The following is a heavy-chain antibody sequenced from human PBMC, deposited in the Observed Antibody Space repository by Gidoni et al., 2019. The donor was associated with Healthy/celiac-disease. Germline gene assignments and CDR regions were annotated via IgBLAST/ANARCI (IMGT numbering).Heavy chain of an antibody. V-gene: IGHV3-74*01. CDR1: FSSYW. J-gene: IGHJ3*02. CDR2: INSDGSST. Sequence: FSSYWMHWVRQAPGKGLVWVSRINSDGSSTSYADSVKCLFTISRDNAKNTLYLQMNSLRAEDTAVYYCARDYDSSGYSDAFDIWGQGTMVTVSS. CDR3: ARDYDSSGYSDAFDI. D-gene: IGHD3-22*01.